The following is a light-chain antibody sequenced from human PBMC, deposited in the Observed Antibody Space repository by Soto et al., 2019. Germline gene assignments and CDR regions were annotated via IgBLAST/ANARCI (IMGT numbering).Light chain of an antibody. CDR1: SSNIGAGYD. J-gene: IGLJ1*01. CDR2: DSN. Sequence: QSALTQPPSVSGAPGQRVTISCSGSSSNIGAGYDVHWYQQLPGTAPKLLISDSNNRPSGVPDRFSGSKSGTSASLAITGLQAEDEADYYCQSYDSSLSGSTVFGTGTKVTLL. CDR3: QSYDSSLSGSTV. V-gene: IGLV1-40*01.